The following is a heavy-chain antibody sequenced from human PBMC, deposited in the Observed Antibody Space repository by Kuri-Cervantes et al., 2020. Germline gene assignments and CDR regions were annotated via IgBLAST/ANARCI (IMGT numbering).Heavy chain of an antibody. CDR2: ISFSSGTT. J-gene: IGHJ5*02. Sequence: LRETLSLTCDVSGDSISNNKWWSWVRQPPGKGLEWIGEISFSSGTTNYNPSLKSRVTVSVDTSKNQFSLKLTSVTAADTAVYYCARLRAVAGTFSATYWFDPWGQGTLVTVSS. CDR3: ARLRAVAGTFSATYWFDP. CDR1: GDSISNNKW. V-gene: IGHV4-4*02. D-gene: IGHD6-19*01.